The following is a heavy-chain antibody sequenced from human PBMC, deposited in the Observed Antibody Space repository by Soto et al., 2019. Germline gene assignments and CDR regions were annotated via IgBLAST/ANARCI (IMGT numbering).Heavy chain of an antibody. CDR1: GGSISSYY. V-gene: IGHV4-59*01. CDR2: IYYSGST. CDR3: GSEYGDLYY. Sequence: QVQLQESGPGLVKPSETLSLTCTVSGGSISSYYWSWIRQPPGKGLEWIGYIYYSGSTNYNAALKRRVNVSVDTSKILSSLELSAGTDADSVVYYCGSEYGDLYYWGQGTLVTVSS. J-gene: IGHJ4*02. D-gene: IGHD4-17*01.